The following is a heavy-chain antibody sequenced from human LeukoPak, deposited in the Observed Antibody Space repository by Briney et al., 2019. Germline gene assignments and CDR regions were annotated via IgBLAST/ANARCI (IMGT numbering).Heavy chain of an antibody. CDR1: GGTFSSYA. J-gene: IGHJ5*02. CDR3: ARSWRSYYGRYWFDP. V-gene: IGHV1-69*13. Sequence: SVKVSCKASGGTFSSYAISWVRQAPGQGLEWMGGIIPIFGTANYAQKFQGRVTITADESTSTAYMELSSPRSEDTAVYYCARSWRSYYGRYWFDPWGQGTLVTVSS. D-gene: IGHD1-26*01. CDR2: IIPIFGTA.